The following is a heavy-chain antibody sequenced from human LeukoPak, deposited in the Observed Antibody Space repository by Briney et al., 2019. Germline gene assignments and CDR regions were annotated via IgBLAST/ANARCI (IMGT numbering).Heavy chain of an antibody. V-gene: IGHV4-61*02. J-gene: IGHJ1*01. CDR2: IYTSGST. Sequence: SLTLSLTCTVSGGSISSGSYYWSWIRQPAGKGLEWIGRIYTSGSTNYNPSLKSRVTISVDTSKNQFSLKLSSVTAADTAVYYCAREYYDSSLATQYFQHWGQGTLVTVSS. CDR3: AREYYDSSLATQYFQH. CDR1: GGSISSGSYY. D-gene: IGHD3-22*01.